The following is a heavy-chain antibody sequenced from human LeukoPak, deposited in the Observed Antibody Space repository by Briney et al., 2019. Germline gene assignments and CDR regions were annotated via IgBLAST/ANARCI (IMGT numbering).Heavy chain of an antibody. Sequence: TGGSLRLSCAASGFTVSSNYMSWVRQAPGKGLEWVSVIYSGDSTYYADSVKGRFTISRDDSKNTLYLQMNSLRAEDTAVYYCARATLSYDSSGYNDYWGQGTLVTVSS. D-gene: IGHD3-22*01. CDR2: IYSGDST. J-gene: IGHJ4*02. V-gene: IGHV3-53*01. CDR1: GFTVSSNY. CDR3: ARATLSYDSSGYNDY.